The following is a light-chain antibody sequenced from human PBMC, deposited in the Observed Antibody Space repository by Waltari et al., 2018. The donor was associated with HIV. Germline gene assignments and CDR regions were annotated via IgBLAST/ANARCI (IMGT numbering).Light chain of an antibody. J-gene: IGKJ5*01. Sequence: EIVMTQSPATLSVSPGERVTLSCRASQNVNFNLTWYQQKPGQAHRRLIYGAYGRAAGIPARFSGSGSGTEFTLTIISLQSEDFAVYYCQQYENWPPITFGQGTRLEIK. CDR2: GAY. CDR1: QNVNFN. CDR3: QQYENWPPIT. V-gene: IGKV3D-15*01.